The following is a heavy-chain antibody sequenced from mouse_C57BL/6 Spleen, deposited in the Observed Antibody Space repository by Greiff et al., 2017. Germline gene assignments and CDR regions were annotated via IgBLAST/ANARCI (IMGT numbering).Heavy chain of an antibody. CDR2: INPNNGGT. Sequence: EVQLQQSGPELVKPGASVKISCKASGYTFTDYYMNWVKQSHGKSLEWIGDINPNNGGTRYNQKFKGKATLTVDKSSSTAYMELRSLTSEDSAVYDCAREGYGIRSYYFDYWGQGTTLTVSS. CDR1: GYTFTDYY. V-gene: IGHV1-26*01. CDR3: AREGYGIRSYYFDY. D-gene: IGHD1-1*01. J-gene: IGHJ2*01.